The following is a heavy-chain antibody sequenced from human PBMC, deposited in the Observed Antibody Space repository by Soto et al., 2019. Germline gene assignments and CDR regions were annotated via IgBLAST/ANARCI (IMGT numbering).Heavy chain of an antibody. V-gene: IGHV4-39*01. CDR3: AAHDSGGYYAEY. Sequence: QLQLQESGPGLVKPSETLSLTCTVYGDSVTISDYNWGWIRQPPGKGLEWIGSIHYSGSTYHNPSLKSRVTISGDTSKKQFSLKLTSVTAADAAVYYCAAHDSGGYYAEYWGQGTLVTVSA. J-gene: IGHJ4*02. D-gene: IGHD3-22*01. CDR2: IHYSGST. CDR1: GDSVTISDYN.